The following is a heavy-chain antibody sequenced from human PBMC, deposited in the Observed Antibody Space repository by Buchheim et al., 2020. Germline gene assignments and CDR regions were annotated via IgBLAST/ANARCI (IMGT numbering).Heavy chain of an antibody. CDR2: ISYDGSNK. D-gene: IGHD4-17*01. J-gene: IGHJ6*02. V-gene: IGHV3-30*04. CDR1: GFTFSSYA. CDR3: AGAYGPGDYYYYGMDV. Sequence: QVQLVESGGGVVQPGRSLRLSCAASGFTFSSYAMHWVRQAPGKGLEWVAVISYDGSNKYYADSVKGRFTISRDNSKNTLYLQMNSLRAEDTAVYYCAGAYGPGDYYYYGMDVWGQGTT.